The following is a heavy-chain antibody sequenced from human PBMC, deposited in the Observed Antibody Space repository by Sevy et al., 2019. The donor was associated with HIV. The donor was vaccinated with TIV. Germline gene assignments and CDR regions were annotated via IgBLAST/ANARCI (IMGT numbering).Heavy chain of an antibody. CDR2: MKSKSAAGTT. D-gene: IGHD2-15*01. CDR3: ATSAVSCSDTGCFYSNIDGPNPDDFDI. V-gene: IGHV3-15*01. CDR1: ADSEFTFSTAW. J-gene: IGHJ3*02. Sequence: GGSLRLSCAASADSEFTFSTAWMTWVRQAPGKGPEWVVRMKSKSAAGTTDYAAPVKGRFTISRDDSKATLYLQMNRQTIAANAEYYCATSAVSCSDTGCFYSNIDGPNPDDFDIWGQGTMVTVSS.